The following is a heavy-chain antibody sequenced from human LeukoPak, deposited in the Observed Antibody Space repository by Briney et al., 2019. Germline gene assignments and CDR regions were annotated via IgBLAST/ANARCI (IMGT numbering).Heavy chain of an antibody. CDR2: ISSDTTI. CDR1: GFTFSSYE. D-gene: IGHD6-25*01. J-gene: IGHJ4*02. CDR3: ASVAGRLIRGFFDF. Sequence: GGSLRLSCAASGFTFSSYEMNWVRQAPGKGLEWVSYISSDTTIFYADSVKGRFTISRDNAKNSLYLQMNSLRAEDTAVYYCASVAGRLIRGFFDFWGQGTLVTVSS. V-gene: IGHV3-48*03.